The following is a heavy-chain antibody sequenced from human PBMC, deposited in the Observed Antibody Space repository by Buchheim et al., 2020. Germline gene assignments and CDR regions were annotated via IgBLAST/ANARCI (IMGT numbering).Heavy chain of an antibody. CDR3: AREGDYYYYGMDV. J-gene: IGHJ6*02. CDR1: GFTFSSYA. CDR2: ISYDGSNK. D-gene: IGHD3-16*01. V-gene: IGHV3-30*04. Sequence: QVQLVESGGGMVQPGRSPRLSCAASGFTFSSYAMHWVRQAPGKGLEWVAVISYDGSNKYYAGSVKGRFTISRDNSKNTLYLQMNSLRAEDTAVYYCAREGDYYYYGMDVWGQGTT.